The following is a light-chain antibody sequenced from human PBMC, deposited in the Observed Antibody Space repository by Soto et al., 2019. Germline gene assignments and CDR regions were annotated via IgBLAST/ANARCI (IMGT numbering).Light chain of an antibody. V-gene: IGKV3-20*01. CDR2: GAS. CDR1: QSVDSNY. J-gene: IGKJ5*01. CDR3: QQYGTHRSVT. Sequence: EIVLTQSPGTLSLSPGEEATLSCRASQSVDSNYLAWYQQKPGQTPRLIIYGASGRADGIPHRFSGSGFGTDFTLTISKVEPEDFAVYYCQQYGTHRSVTFGQGTRLESK.